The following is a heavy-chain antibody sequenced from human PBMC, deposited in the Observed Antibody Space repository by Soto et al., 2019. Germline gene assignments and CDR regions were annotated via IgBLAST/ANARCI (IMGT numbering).Heavy chain of an antibody. CDR2: IIPILGIA. J-gene: IGHJ3*02. CDR1: GGTFSSYT. V-gene: IGHV1-69*02. D-gene: IGHD1-20*01. Sequence: GASVKVSCKASGGTFSSYTISWVRQAPGQGLEWMGRIIPILGIANYAQKFQGRVTITADKSTSTAYMELSSLRSEDTAVYYCARHYGITGTAYDAFDIWGQGTMVTVSS. CDR3: ARHYGITGTAYDAFDI.